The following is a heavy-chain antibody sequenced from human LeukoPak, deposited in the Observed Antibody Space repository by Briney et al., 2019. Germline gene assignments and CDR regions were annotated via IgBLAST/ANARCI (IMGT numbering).Heavy chain of an antibody. D-gene: IGHD3-10*01. CDR2: IYSGGST. Sequence: GGSLRLSCAASGFTFSNYAMHWVRQAPGKGLEWVSVIYSGGSTYYADSVKGRFTISRDNSKNTLYLQMNSLRAEDTAVYYCARDGRGFGELSLDYWGQGTLVTVSS. J-gene: IGHJ4*02. CDR1: GFTFSNYA. CDR3: ARDGRGFGELSLDY. V-gene: IGHV3-66*01.